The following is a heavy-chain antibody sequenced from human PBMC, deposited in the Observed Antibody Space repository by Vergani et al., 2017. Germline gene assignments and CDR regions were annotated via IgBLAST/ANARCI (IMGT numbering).Heavy chain of an antibody. V-gene: IGHV3-9*01. Sequence: ELQLVESGGGLVKPGGSLRLSCEASGITFWKFGMHWVRQGPGKGLEWVSGISWNSGAVDYADSVRGRFTISRDNAKNSLFLEMNSLRFEDTAVYFCTKGSVYYHDSAGHGYDPYTGFDLWGQGTLVTVSS. CDR1: GITFWKFG. CDR3: TKGSVYYHDSAGHGYDPYTGFDL. J-gene: IGHJ3*01. CDR2: ISWNSGAV. D-gene: IGHD5-12*01.